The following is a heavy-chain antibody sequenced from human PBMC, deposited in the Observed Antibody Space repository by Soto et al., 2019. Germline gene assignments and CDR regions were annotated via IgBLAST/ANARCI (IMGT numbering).Heavy chain of an antibody. CDR1: GGSISSYY. D-gene: IGHD1-26*01. Sequence: SETLSLTCTVSGGSISSYYWSWIRQPPGKGLEWIGYIYYSGSTNYNPSLKSRVTISVDTSKNQFSLKLSSVTAADTAVYYCARAFPGGNYSYGMDVWGQGTTVTVSS. CDR3: ARAFPGGNYSYGMDV. CDR2: IYYSGST. J-gene: IGHJ6*02. V-gene: IGHV4-59*01.